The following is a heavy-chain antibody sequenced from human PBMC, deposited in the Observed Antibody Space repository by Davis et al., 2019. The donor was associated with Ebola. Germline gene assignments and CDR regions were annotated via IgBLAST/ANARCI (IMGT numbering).Heavy chain of an antibody. CDR2: MYSGGTT. V-gene: IGHV3-53*01. CDR1: GFSVSTKY. J-gene: IGHJ6*02. Sequence: GGSLRLSCAASGFSVSTKYMNWVRQAPGKGLQWVSIMYSGGTTYYADSVKGRFTISRDSSKNTVYLQMNNLRAEDTAVYCCARGDFYYGVDVWGQGTTVTVSS. CDR3: ARGDFYYGVDV.